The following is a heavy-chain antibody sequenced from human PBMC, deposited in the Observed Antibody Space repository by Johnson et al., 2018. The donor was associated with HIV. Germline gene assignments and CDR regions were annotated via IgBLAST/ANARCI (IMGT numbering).Heavy chain of an antibody. CDR3: AKAYSSSWYPVGMDDAFDI. CDR2: VPGTGGDT. CDR1: GFTFSSYA. Sequence: VQLVESGGGLVEPGGSLRLSCAASGFTFSSYAMHWVRQAPGTGLEWVSGVPGTGGDTYYADSVKGRFTIYRDNSKNTLYLQMNSLRAEDTAVYYCAKAYSSSWYPVGMDDAFDIWGQGTMVTVSS. D-gene: IGHD6-13*01. J-gene: IGHJ3*02. V-gene: IGHV3-23*04.